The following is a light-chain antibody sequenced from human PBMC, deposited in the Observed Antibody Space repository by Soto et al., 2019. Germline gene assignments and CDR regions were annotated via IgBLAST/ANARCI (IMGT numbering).Light chain of an antibody. J-gene: IGKJ5*01. Sequence: DIQMTQSPSSLSASVGDRVTITCQARQDISNYLNRYQQKPGKAPKPLIYDASNLETGAPSRFSGSGSRTDFTFTISSLQPEDIATYYCQQYDNLPITFGQGTRLEMK. CDR2: DAS. CDR3: QQYDNLPIT. CDR1: QDISNY. V-gene: IGKV1-33*01.